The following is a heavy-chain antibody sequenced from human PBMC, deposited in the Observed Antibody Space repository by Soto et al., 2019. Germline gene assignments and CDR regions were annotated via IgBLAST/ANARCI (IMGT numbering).Heavy chain of an antibody. CDR2: INPNSGGT. CDR1: GYTFTGYY. D-gene: IGHD3-16*02. V-gene: IGHV1-2*04. J-gene: IGHJ6*02. Sequence: ASVKVSCKASGYTFTGYYMHWVRQAPGLGLEWMGWINPNSGGTNYAQKFQGWVTMTWDTSISTAYMELSRLRSDDTAVYYCARGRGVLGELSLYQNHIHMDVWGQGTTVTVSS. CDR3: ARGRGVLGELSLYQNHIHMDV.